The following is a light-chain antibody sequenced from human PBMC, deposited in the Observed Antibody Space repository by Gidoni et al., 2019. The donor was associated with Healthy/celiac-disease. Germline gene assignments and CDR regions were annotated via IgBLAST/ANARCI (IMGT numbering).Light chain of an antibody. CDR2: GAS. V-gene: IGKV3-20*01. Sequence: EIVLTQSPGTLSLSPGERATLSCRASQSVSSSYLAWYQQKPGQAPRLLIYGASSRATGIPDRFSGSGSGTDFTLTISRLEPEDFAVYYCQQYGSSPLTFXXXTRLEIK. CDR3: QQYGSSPLT. CDR1: QSVSSSY. J-gene: IGKJ5*01.